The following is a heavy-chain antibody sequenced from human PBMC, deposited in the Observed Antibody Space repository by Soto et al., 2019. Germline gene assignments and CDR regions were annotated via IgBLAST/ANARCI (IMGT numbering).Heavy chain of an antibody. CDR2: IIPIFGTA. CDR1: GFTFSSYA. V-gene: IGHV1-69*01. J-gene: IGHJ1*01. Sequence: VQLLESGGGLVQPGGSLRLSCAASGFTFSSYAMSWVRQAPGKGLEWVGGIIPIFGTANYAQKFQGRVTITADESTSTAYMELSSLRSEDTAVYYCARDLRPCSGGSCYSRYFQHWGQGTLVTVSS. CDR3: ARDLRPCSGGSCYSRYFQH. D-gene: IGHD2-15*01.